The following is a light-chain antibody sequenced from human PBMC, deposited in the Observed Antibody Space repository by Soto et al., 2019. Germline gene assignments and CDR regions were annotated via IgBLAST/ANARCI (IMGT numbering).Light chain of an antibody. CDR1: QSVSSSY. Sequence: EIVLTQPPGTLSLSPGERATLSCRASQSVSSSYLAWYQQKPGQAPRLLIHGATTRATGIPARFSGSGSGTEFSLTISSLQSEDFAVYYCQQYGSSPWTFGQGTKVDIK. J-gene: IGKJ1*01. CDR3: QQYGSSPWT. V-gene: IGKV3-20*01. CDR2: GAT.